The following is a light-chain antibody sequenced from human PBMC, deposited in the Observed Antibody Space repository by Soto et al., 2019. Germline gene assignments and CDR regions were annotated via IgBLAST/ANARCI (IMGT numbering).Light chain of an antibody. CDR1: QTIVTW. V-gene: IGKV1-5*03. CDR2: KAS. CDR3: LQYNTYSWT. Sequence: DIQMTQSPSTLSASVGDRVTITCRASQTIVTWLAWYQQKPVKAPKLLIYKASTLETGVPSRFSGSGSGTEVTLTFSSVQPDDFALCYCLQYNTYSWTFGQGTKVEI. J-gene: IGKJ1*01.